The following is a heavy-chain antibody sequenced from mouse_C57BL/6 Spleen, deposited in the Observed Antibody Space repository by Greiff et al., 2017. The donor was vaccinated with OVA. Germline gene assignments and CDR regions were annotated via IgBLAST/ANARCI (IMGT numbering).Heavy chain of an antibody. D-gene: IGHD1-1*01. CDR2: INPNNGGT. CDR3: ARPTVVYFDY. Sequence: EVQLQQSGPELVKPGASVKISCKASGYTFTDYYMNWVKQSHGKSLEWIGDINPNNGGTSYNQKFKGKATLTVDKSSSTAYMELRSLTSEDSAVYYCARPTVVYFDYWGQGTTLTVSS. V-gene: IGHV1-26*01. J-gene: IGHJ2*01. CDR1: GYTFTDYY.